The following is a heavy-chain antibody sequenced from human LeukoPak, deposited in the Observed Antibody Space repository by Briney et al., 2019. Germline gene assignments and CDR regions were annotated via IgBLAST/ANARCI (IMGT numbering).Heavy chain of an antibody. CDR2: IIPIFGTA. V-gene: IGHV1-69*06. Sequence: SVKVSCKASGGTFSSYAISWVRQAPGQGLEWMGGIIPIFGTANYAQKFQGRVTITADKSTGTAYMELSSLRSEDTAVYYCARGRYCSSTSCLFDYWGQGTLVTVSS. J-gene: IGHJ4*02. CDR3: ARGRYCSSTSCLFDY. D-gene: IGHD2-2*01. CDR1: GGTFSSYA.